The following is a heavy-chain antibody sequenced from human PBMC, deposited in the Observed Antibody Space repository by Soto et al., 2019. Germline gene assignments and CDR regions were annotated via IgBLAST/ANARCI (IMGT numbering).Heavy chain of an antibody. CDR3: ARRERYDYSDYYRGGYFDY. D-gene: IGHD3-22*01. V-gene: IGHV5-51*01. CDR1: GYSFTNYW. CDR2: IYPGNSDT. Sequence: GESLKISCQVSGYSFTNYWIGWVRQMPGKGLDWMGIIYPGNSDTTYSPSFQGQVTISADTSINTAYLQWTGLKAPDTARYSCARRERYDYSDYYRGGYFDYWGQGALVTVSS. J-gene: IGHJ4*02.